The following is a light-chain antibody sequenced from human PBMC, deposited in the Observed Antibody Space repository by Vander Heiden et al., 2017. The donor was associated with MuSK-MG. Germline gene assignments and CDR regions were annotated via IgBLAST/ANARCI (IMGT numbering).Light chain of an antibody. CDR3: QQYDNYPQT. CDR2: AAS. J-gene: IGKJ1*01. CDR1: QGISSY. V-gene: IGKV1-8*01. Sequence: AIRMTQAPSSLSASTGDRVTITCRASQGISSYLAWYQQKPGKVPKLLIYAASSLQSGVPSRFSGSGSGTDFTLTISCLQSEDFATYYCQQYDNYPQTFGQGTKVEIK.